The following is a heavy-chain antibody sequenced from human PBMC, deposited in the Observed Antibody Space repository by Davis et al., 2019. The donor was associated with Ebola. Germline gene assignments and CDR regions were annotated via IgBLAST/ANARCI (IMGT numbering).Heavy chain of an antibody. CDR3: ARQESLYGYIDY. V-gene: IGHV5-51*01. J-gene: IGHJ4*02. D-gene: IGHD5-18*01. Sequence: GESLKISCKGSGYSFSNYWIAWVRQTSGKGLEWMGITYAGDSDARYSPSFEGQVTISVDRSLTTAYLQWSSLKVSDTAIYYCARQESLYGYIDYWGQGTLVTVSS. CDR1: GYSFSNYW. CDR2: TYAGDSDA.